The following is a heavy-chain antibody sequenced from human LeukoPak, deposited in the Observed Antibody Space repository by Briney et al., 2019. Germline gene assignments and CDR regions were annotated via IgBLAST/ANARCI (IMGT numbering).Heavy chain of an antibody. CDR2: ISYDGSNK. D-gene: IGHD2-15*01. CDR3: ARDASGLDY. CDR1: GFTFSNYP. Sequence: AGSLTLSCAASGFTFSNYPMHWVRQAPGKGLEWVAVISYDGSNKYHADSVKGRFTISRDSSKNTLFLQLNSLRAEDTAVYFCARDASGLDYWGQGTLVTVSS. V-gene: IGHV3-30*04. J-gene: IGHJ4*02.